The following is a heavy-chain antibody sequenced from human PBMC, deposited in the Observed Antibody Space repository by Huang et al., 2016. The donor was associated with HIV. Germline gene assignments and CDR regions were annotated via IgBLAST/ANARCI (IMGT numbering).Heavy chain of an antibody. CDR3: ARGGILGTSWYRPFDY. V-gene: IGHV3-30-3*01. CDR2: ISNDGNNM. Sequence: QVQLGESGGGVVQPEKSLRLSCAASGFDFSSYAMNWVRQAPGKGTEGVEVISNDGNNMYYSDSVKGRFIISRDNSKNTLYLQMNSLRGEDTAIYYCARGGILGTSWYRPFDYWGQGTLVTVSS. CDR1: GFDFSSYA. D-gene: IGHD6-13*01. J-gene: IGHJ4*02.